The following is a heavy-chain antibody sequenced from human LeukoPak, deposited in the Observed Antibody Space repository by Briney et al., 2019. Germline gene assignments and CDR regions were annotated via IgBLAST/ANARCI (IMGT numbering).Heavy chain of an antibody. D-gene: IGHD2-21*01. CDR1: EYIFTSYY. CDR2: INPSGGST. CDR3: ARVRSPYWGMDV. J-gene: IGHJ6*02. V-gene: IGHV1-46*01. Sequence: DSVKVSCKASEYIFTSYYMHWVRQAPGQGLEWMGIINPSGGSTIYAQIFQGRVTMTRDTSTSTVYMELSSLRSEDTAVYYCARVRSPYWGMDVWGQGTTVTVSS.